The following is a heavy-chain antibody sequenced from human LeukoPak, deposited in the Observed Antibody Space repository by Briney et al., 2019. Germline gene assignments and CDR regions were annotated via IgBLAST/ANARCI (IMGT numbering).Heavy chain of an antibody. D-gene: IGHD3-3*01. CDR2: IYYSGST. CDR3: ARGGPRITIFGVVIMEGSEYNWFDP. CDR1: GYSISSGYY. Sequence: SETLSLTCTVSGYSISSGYYWGWIRQPPGKGLEWIGSIYYSGSTYYNPSLKSRVTISVDTSKNQFSLKLSSVTAADTAVYYCARGGPRITIFGVVIMEGSEYNWFDPWGQGTLVTVSS. V-gene: IGHV4-38-2*02. J-gene: IGHJ5*02.